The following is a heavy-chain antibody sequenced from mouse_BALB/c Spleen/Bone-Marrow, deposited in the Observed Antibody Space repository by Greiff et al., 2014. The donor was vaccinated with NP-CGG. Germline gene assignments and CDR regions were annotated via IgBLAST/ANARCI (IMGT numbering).Heavy chain of an antibody. CDR3: ARSLLRRDALDY. CDR2: IDPYSGGT. J-gene: IGHJ4*01. Sequence: EVQLQQSXPELEKPGASVRISCKASGYSFTGYNINWVRQSNGKSLEWIGYIDPYSGGTSYYQRFKDRATLTVDKSSSTAYMQLKSLTSGDSAVYYCARSLLRRDALDYWGQGTSVTVSS. V-gene: IGHV1S135*01. CDR1: GYSFTGYN. D-gene: IGHD2-12*01.